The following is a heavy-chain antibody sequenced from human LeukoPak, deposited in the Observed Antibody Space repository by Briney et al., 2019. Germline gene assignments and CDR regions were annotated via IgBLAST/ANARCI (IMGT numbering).Heavy chain of an antibody. CDR3: ARGSKETSFDY. Sequence: SETLSLTCTVSGGSISSYYWSWIRQPPGKGLEWIGYIYYSGSTNYNPSLKSRVTISVGTSKNQFSLKLSSVTAADTAVYYCARGSKETSFDYWGQGTLVTVSS. V-gene: IGHV4-59*01. CDR1: GGSISSYY. J-gene: IGHJ4*02. CDR2: IYYSGST.